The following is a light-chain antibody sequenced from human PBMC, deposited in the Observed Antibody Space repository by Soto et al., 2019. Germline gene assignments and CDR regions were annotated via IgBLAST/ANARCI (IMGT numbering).Light chain of an antibody. V-gene: IGKV3-11*01. CDR2: DAS. CDR3: QQRGGSPLT. Sequence: EIVLTQSPATLSLSPGERAALSCRASQGVGRFLAWYQQKPGQAPRLLIYDASNRATGIPARFSGSGSGTYFTLAINNLEPEDFAVYYCQQRGGSPLTFGGGTKVEIK. CDR1: QGVGRF. J-gene: IGKJ4*01.